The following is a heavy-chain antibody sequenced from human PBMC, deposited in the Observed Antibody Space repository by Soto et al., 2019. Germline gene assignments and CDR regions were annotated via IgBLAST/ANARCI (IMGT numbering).Heavy chain of an antibody. Sequence: PSQTLSRTCDSSGDSVSSNSAAWNLIRQSPSRGLEWLGRTYYMSKWYNDYAVSVKSRITINPDTSKNQFSLQLNSVTPEDTAVYYCARGYLAFDIWGQGTMVTVSS. D-gene: IGHD1-1*01. V-gene: IGHV6-1*01. CDR1: GDSVSSNSAA. CDR2: TYYMSKWYN. CDR3: ARGYLAFDI. J-gene: IGHJ3*02.